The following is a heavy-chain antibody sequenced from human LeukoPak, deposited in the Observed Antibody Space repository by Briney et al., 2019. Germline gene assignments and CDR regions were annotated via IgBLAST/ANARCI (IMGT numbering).Heavy chain of an antibody. D-gene: IGHD5-24*01. V-gene: IGHV3-23*01. CDR3: ARETRWLQYRGYFDY. J-gene: IGHJ4*02. Sequence: GGSLRLSCAASGFTFNSYAMSWVRQAPGKGLEWVSAISGSGGSTYYADSVKGRFTISRDNSKNTLYLQMNSLRAEDTAVYYCARETRWLQYRGYFDYWGQGTLVTVSS. CDR2: ISGSGGST. CDR1: GFTFNSYA.